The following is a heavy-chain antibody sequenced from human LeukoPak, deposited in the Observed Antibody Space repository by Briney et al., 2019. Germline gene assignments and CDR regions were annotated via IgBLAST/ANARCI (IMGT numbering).Heavy chain of an antibody. D-gene: IGHD6-13*01. CDR3: ARGPKQQLPPGGWFDP. CDR1: GYTFTGYY. Sequence: AASVKVSCKASGYTFTGYYMHWVRQAPGQGLEWMGWINPNSGGTNYAQKFQGRVTMTRDTSISTAYMELSRLRSDDTAVYYCARGPKQQLPPGGWFDPWGQGTLVTVSS. J-gene: IGHJ5*02. V-gene: IGHV1-2*02. CDR2: INPNSGGT.